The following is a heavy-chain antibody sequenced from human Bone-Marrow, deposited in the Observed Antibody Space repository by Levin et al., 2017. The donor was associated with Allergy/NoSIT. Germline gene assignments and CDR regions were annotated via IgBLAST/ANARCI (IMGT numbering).Heavy chain of an antibody. CDR3: ARSTIFGDVRALDI. D-gene: IGHD2-21*02. CDR1: GFTFNNYA. V-gene: IGHV3-23*01. CDR2: ISGSGDIT. Sequence: GGSLRLSCAASGFTFNNYAMSWVRQAPGKGLEWVSLISGSGDITYYTDSVKGRFTVSNDISKNTLSLQMNSLRAEDTALYYCARSTIFGDVRALDIWGQGTMVTVSS. J-gene: IGHJ3*02.